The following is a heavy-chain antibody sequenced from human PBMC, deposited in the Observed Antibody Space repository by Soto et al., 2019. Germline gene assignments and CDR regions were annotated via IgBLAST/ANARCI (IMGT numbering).Heavy chain of an antibody. CDR1: GGSISSGGYY. CDR2: IFYSGTT. J-gene: IGHJ4*02. V-gene: IGHV4-31*03. CDR3: ARGYYGSGSYYMYYFDY. Sequence: SETLSLTCTVSGGSISSGGYYWSWIRQHPGKGLEWIGYIFYSGTTYYNPSLKSRVTISVDTSKNQFSLKLSSVTAADTAVYYCARGYYGSGSYYMYYFDYWGQGTLVTVS. D-gene: IGHD3-10*01.